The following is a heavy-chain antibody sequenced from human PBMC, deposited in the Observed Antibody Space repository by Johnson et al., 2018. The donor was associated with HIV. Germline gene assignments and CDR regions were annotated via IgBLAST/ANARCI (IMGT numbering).Heavy chain of an antibody. CDR3: AKDTGSSSGLGAFDI. J-gene: IGHJ3*02. CDR1: GFTFSTYA. Sequence: QVQLVESGGGVVQPGRSLRLSCAASGFTFSTYAMHWVRQAPGKGLEWVTLISYDGSNTYYADSVKGRFTISRENSKNTLYLQMNSLRAEDTAVYYCAKDTGSSSGLGAFDIWGQGTMVTVSS. D-gene: IGHD6-6*01. V-gene: IGHV3-30*14. CDR2: ISYDGSNT.